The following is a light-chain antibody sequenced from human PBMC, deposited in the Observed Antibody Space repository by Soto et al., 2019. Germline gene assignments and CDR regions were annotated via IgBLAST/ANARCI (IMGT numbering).Light chain of an antibody. CDR3: QQYGSSPRT. CDR2: GAS. CDR1: QIVSSNN. J-gene: IGKJ1*01. Sequence: EIVLTQSPGTLSLSPGERATLSCRASQIVSSNNLAWYQQKPGQAPRLLIYGASDRATGLPDRFSGSGSGTDLSLSISRLEPEDFAVYHCQQYGSSPRTFGQGTKVEIK. V-gene: IGKV3-20*01.